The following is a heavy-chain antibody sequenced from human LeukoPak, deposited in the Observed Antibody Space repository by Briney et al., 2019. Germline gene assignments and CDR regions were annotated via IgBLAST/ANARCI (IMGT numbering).Heavy chain of an antibody. V-gene: IGHV3-53*01. CDR2: IYSDGNT. J-gene: IGHJ6*03. Sequence: GGSLRLSCAASGFTVTYSYMSWVRQAPGKELEWVSLIYSDGNTYYSDSVKGRFTISRDNSKNTLYLQMNSLRAEDTAVYYCAKIGRSYDFWTGYYEEEVDYMDVWGKGTTVTVSS. CDR1: GFTVTYSY. CDR3: AKIGRSYDFWTGYYEEEVDYMDV. D-gene: IGHD3-3*01.